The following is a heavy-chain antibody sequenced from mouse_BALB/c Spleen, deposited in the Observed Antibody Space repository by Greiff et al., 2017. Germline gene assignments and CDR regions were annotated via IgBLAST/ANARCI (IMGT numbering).Heavy chain of an antibody. V-gene: IGHV5-9-3*01. CDR1: GFTFSSYA. Sequence: EVKVVESGGGLVKPGGSLKLSCAASGFTFSSYATSWVRQTPEKRLEWVATISSGGSYTYYPDSVKGRFTISRYNAKNTLYLQMSSLRSEDTAMYYCASGRGFAYWGQGTLVTVSA. J-gene: IGHJ3*01. CDR3: ASGRGFAY. CDR2: ISSGGSYT.